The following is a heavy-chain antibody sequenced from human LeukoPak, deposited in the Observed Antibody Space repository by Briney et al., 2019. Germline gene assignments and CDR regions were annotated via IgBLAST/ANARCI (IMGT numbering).Heavy chain of an antibody. Sequence: ASVKVSCKASGGTLSSYAISWVRQASGQGLEWMGGIIPIFGTANYAQKFQGRVTITADESTSTAYTELSSLRSEDTAVYYCARGIRSGVGFDYWGQGTLVTVSS. CDR2: IIPIFGTA. V-gene: IGHV1-69*13. J-gene: IGHJ4*02. CDR1: GGTLSSYA. CDR3: ARGIRSGVGFDY. D-gene: IGHD1-26*01.